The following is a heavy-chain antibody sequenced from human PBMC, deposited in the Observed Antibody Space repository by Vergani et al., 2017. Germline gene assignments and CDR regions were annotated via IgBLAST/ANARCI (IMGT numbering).Heavy chain of an antibody. CDR3: ARRSSSYYFDI. CDR2: INPSGGST. CDR1: AYTFTSYY. Sequence: QVQLVQSGAEVKKPGASVKVSCKASAYTFTSYYMHWVRQAPGQGLEWMGIINPSGGSTSYAQKFQGRVTMTRDTSTSTVYMELSSLRSEDTAVYYCARRSSSYYFDIWGQGVLITVSS. V-gene: IGHV1-46*01. D-gene: IGHD3-22*01. J-gene: IGHJ5*02.